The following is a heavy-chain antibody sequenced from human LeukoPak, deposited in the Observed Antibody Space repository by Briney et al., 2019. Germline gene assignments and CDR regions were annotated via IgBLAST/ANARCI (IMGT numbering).Heavy chain of an antibody. CDR1: GYTLITYG. Sequence: ASVKVSCKASGYTLITYGVTWVRQAPGQGLEWMGWISSYNANTRLAQEFQGRVILTTDTTTNTASLEVRSLRSDDTAVYYCARALAGAPDYWGQGTLVTVSS. CDR2: ISSYNANT. CDR3: ARALAGAPDY. V-gene: IGHV1-18*01. J-gene: IGHJ4*01.